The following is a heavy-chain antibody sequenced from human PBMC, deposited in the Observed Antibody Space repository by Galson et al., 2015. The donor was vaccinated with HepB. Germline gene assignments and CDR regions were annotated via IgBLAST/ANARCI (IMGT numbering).Heavy chain of an antibody. V-gene: IGHV3-9*01. D-gene: IGHD4-17*01. Sequence: SLRLSCAASGFTFDDYAMHWVRQAPGKGLEWVSGISWNSGSIGYADSVKGRFTIPRDNAKNSLYLQLNSLRAEDTAVYYCANLYGDPSNWGQGTLVTVSS. CDR1: GFTFDDYA. CDR2: ISWNSGSI. CDR3: ANLYGDPSN. J-gene: IGHJ4*02.